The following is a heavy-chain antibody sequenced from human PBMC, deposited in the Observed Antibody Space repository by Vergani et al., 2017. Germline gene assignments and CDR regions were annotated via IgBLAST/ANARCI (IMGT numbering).Heavy chain of an antibody. D-gene: IGHD2-21*01. CDR3: TTDPRYCGDGSCYWLRDHHYYGMDV. CDR2: IKSTFDRGTT. Sequence: EVQLVESGGGIVKPGVSLRLSCVASGFSFRNDWMNWVRRTPGKGLEWVGRIKSTFDRGTTDYAAAVKGRFTISRDDSKNTLFLQMNGLKTEDIGVYYCTTDPRYCGDGSCYWLRDHHYYGMDVWGQGTTVTVSS. CDR1: GFSFRNDW. V-gene: IGHV3-15*07. J-gene: IGHJ6*02.